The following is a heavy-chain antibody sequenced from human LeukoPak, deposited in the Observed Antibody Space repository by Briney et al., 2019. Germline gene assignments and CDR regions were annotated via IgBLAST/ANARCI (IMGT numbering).Heavy chain of an antibody. D-gene: IGHD3-10*01. V-gene: IGHV1-69*04. CDR2: IIPILGIT. CDR3: ARRMELWFAPTDDMDV. CDR1: GGTFSDHG. J-gene: IGHJ6*02. Sequence: ASVKVSCKASGGTFSDHGISWVRQAPGQGLEWMGRIIPILGITNYAQKFQGRVTITADKSTSTAYMELSSLRSEDTAVYCCARRMELWFAPTDDMDVWGQGTTVTVSS.